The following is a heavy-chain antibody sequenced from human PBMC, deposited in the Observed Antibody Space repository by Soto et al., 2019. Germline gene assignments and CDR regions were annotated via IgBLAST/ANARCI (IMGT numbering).Heavy chain of an antibody. CDR1: GGTFSSYA. Sequence: QVQLVQSGAEVKKPGSSVKVSCKASGGTFSSYAISWVRQAPGQGLEWMGGIIPIFGTANYAQKFQGRVTITADESTSTAYVELSSLRSEDTAVYYCARGQGIQLWLGDYYYYGMDVWGQGTTVTVSS. V-gene: IGHV1-69*01. CDR2: IIPIFGTA. J-gene: IGHJ6*02. CDR3: ARGQGIQLWLGDYYYYGMDV. D-gene: IGHD5-18*01.